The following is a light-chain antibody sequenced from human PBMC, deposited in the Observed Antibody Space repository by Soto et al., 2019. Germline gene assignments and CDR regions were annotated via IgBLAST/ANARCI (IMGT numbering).Light chain of an antibody. V-gene: IGLV1-44*01. CDR2: SNN. Sequence: QSVLTQQPSASGTPGQRVTLSCSGSSSNIGSNTVNWYQQLPGTAPKLLIYSNNQRPSGVPDRFSGSKSGTSASLAISGLQSEDEAEYYCAAWDDSLNGVVFGGGTKLTVL. CDR1: SSNIGSNT. J-gene: IGLJ2*01. CDR3: AAWDDSLNGVV.